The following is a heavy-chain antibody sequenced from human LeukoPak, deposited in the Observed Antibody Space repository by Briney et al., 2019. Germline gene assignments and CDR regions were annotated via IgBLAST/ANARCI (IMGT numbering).Heavy chain of an antibody. CDR2: INSDGSRT. D-gene: IGHD1-26*01. CDR3: VEDLGRYRNNCFDY. V-gene: IGHV3-74*01. J-gene: IGHJ4*02. Sequence: PGGSLRLSCAASGFTFSSYWMHWVRQAPGKGLMWVSRINSDGSRTTYADSVRGRFTISRDNAKSTLYLQMNSLRAEDTAVYYCVEDLGRYRNNCFDYWGQGTLVTVSS. CDR1: GFTFSSYW.